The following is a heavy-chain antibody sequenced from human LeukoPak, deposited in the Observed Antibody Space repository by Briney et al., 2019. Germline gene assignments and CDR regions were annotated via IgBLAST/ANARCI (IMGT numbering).Heavy chain of an antibody. D-gene: IGHD3-22*01. CDR2: INHSGST. CDR3: ARDDYYDSSGYYN. V-gene: IGHV4-34*01. J-gene: IGHJ4*02. CDR1: GGSFSGYY. Sequence: SETLSLTCAVYGGSFSGYYLSWIRQPPGKGLEWIGEINHSGSTNYNPSLKSRVTISVDTSKNQFSLKLSSVTAADTAVYYCARDDYYDSSGYYNWGQGTLVTVSS.